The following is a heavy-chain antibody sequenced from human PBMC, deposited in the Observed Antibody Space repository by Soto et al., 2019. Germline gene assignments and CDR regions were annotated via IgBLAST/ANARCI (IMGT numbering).Heavy chain of an antibody. CDR3: ARESEDLTSNFDY. V-gene: IGHV3-21*06. CDR2: ISSTTNYI. CDR1: GFTFTGYS. Sequence: PGGSLRLSCAASGFTFTGYSMNWVRQAPGKGLGWVSSISSTTNYIYYGDSMKGRFTISRDNAKNSLYLEMNSLRAEDTAVYYCARESEDLTSNFDYWGQGTLVTVS. J-gene: IGHJ4*02.